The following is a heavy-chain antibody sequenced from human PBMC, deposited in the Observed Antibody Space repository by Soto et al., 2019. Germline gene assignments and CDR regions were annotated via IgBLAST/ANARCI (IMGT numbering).Heavy chain of an antibody. D-gene: IGHD3-22*01. Sequence: GGSLRLSCAASGFTFSSYAMSWVRQAPGKGLEWVSAISGSGGSTYYADSVKGRFTISRDNSKNTLYLQMNSLRAEDTAVYYCAKTSYYDSSGYYAYWGQGTLVTVSS. CDR1: GFTFSSYA. CDR2: ISGSGGST. CDR3: AKTSYYDSSGYYAY. V-gene: IGHV3-23*01. J-gene: IGHJ4*02.